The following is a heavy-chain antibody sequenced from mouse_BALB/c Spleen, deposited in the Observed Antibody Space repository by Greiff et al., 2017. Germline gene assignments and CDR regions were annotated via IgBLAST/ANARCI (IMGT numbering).Heavy chain of an antibody. CDR2: INPSNGRT. V-gene: IGHV1S81*02. CDR1: GYTFTSYW. Sequence: QVQLQQPGAELVKPGASVKLSCKASGYTFTSYWMHWVKQRPGQGLEWIGEINPSNGRTNYNEKFKSKATLTVDKSSSTAYMQLSSLTSEDSAVYYCARSYRDDGAWLAYWGQGTLVTVSA. D-gene: IGHD2-14*01. J-gene: IGHJ3*01. CDR3: ARSYRDDGAWLAY.